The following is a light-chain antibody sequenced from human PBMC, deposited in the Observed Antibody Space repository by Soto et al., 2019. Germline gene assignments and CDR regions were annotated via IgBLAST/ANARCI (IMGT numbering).Light chain of an antibody. CDR2: DVS. CDR1: SSDVGGYNS. V-gene: IGLV2-14*01. J-gene: IGLJ1*01. Sequence: QSALTQPASVSGSPGQSITISCTGTSSDVGGYNSVSWYQQHPGKAPKLMIYDVSNRPSGVSNRFSGSKSGNTASLTISGLQAEDEAEYYCSSYTRSSTLLFGTGTKLTVL. CDR3: SSYTRSSTLL.